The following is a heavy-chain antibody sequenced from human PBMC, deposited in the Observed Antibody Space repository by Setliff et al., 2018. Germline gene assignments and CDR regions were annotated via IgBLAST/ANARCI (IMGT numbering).Heavy chain of an antibody. CDR3: AASRAYTGAVEEWFLPKTFDF. V-gene: IGHV4-61*02. CDR2: IYVTEST. D-gene: IGHD3-10*01. CDR1: GGSISGSHYY. J-gene: IGHJ4*02. Sequence: SETLSLTCSVSGGSISGSHYYWNWIRQPAGKGLEWIGRIYVTESTKYNPSLKSRVTLSIDTSKNQFSLKLSSVAAADAALYYCAASRAYTGAVEEWFLPKTFDFWGQGSPVTVSS.